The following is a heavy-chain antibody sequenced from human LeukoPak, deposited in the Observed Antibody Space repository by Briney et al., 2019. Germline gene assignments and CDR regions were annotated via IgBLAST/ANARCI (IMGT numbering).Heavy chain of an antibody. CDR1: GFTFSSYV. J-gene: IGHJ4*02. V-gene: IGHV3-23*01. CDR3: ARVGYYDSSGYRAFDY. CDR2: ISGTGRTT. D-gene: IGHD3-22*01. Sequence: SGGSLRLSCTASGFTFSSYVMSWVRQAPGKGLEWVSAISGTGRTTYYTDSVKGRFTISRDNSKSTIYLQMNSLRAEDTAVYYCARVGYYDSSGYRAFDYWGQGTLVTVSS.